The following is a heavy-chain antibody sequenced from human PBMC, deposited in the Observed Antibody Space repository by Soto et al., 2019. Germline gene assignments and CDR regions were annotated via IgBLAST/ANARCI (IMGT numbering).Heavy chain of an antibody. CDR1: GYSFPSDW. J-gene: IGHJ5*02. CDR2: IYPADSDT. V-gene: IGHV5-51*01. D-gene: IGHD3-10*01. CDR3: ARADSGSYYPNWFDP. Sequence: LGESLKISCKGSGYSFPSDWIGWVRQMPGKGLEWMGSIYPADSDTRYSPSFQGQVTISADKSIRTAYLQWSSLKASDTAMYYCARADSGSYYPNWFDPWGQGTLVIVYS.